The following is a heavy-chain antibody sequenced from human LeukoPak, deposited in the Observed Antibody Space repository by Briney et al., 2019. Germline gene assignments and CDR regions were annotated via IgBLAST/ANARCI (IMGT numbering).Heavy chain of an antibody. J-gene: IGHJ6*02. Sequence: PSETLSLTCAASADSISSSKWWSWVRQAPGKGLEWIGEIHHGGSTNYNPSLKSRVTISIDKSKNQFSLKMSSVTAADTAVYYCATSRDTTNYYGMDVWGQGTTVTVSS. V-gene: IGHV4-4*02. D-gene: IGHD1-26*01. CDR1: ADSISSSKW. CDR2: IHHGGST. CDR3: ATSRDTTNYYGMDV.